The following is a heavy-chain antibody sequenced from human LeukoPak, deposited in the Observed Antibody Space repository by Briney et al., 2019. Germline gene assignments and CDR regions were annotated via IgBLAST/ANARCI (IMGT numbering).Heavy chain of an antibody. D-gene: IGHD3-3*01. Sequence: SETLSLTCTVSGGSISSSSYYWGWIRQPPGKGLEWIGSIYYSGSTYYNPSLKSRVTISVDTSKNQFSLKLSSVTVADTAVYYCARARPPLNGYDFWSGYQLVFDYWGQGTLVTVSS. CDR2: IYYSGST. J-gene: IGHJ4*02. CDR1: GGSISSSSYY. CDR3: ARARPPLNGYDFWSGYQLVFDY. V-gene: IGHV4-39*07.